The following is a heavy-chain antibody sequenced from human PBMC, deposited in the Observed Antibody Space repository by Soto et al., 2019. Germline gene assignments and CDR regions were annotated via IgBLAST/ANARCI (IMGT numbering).Heavy chain of an antibody. V-gene: IGHV3-23*01. Sequence: EVQLLESGGLLVQPGGSLRLSCAASGFTFSNYAMNWVRQAPGKGLEWVSTISDSGSTYYADSVKGRFTISRDNSKDTLYLQMSSLRAEDTAVYFCAKCVDGPPCPRTSCLFYFDYWGQGALVTVSS. D-gene: IGHD2-2*01. CDR1: GFTFSNYA. CDR3: AKCVDGPPCPRTSCLFYFDY. CDR2: ISDSGST. J-gene: IGHJ4*02.